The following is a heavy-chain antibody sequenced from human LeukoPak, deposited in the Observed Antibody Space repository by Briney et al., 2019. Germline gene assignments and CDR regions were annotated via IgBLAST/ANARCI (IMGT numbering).Heavy chain of an antibody. CDR1: GGSISSGGYY. V-gene: IGHV4-31*03. CDR3: ARGGSGGYSGYAVLDY. D-gene: IGHD5-12*01. CDR2: IYYSGST. J-gene: IGHJ4*02. Sequence: PSETLSLTCTVSGGSISSGGYYWSWIRQHPGKGLEWIGYIYYSGSTYYNPSLKSRVTISVDTSKNQFSLKLSSVTAADTAVYYCARGGSGGYSGYAVLDYWGQGTLVTVSS.